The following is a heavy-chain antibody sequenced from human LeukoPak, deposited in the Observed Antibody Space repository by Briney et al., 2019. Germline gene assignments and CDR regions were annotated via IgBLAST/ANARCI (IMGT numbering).Heavy chain of an antibody. CDR3: ARRGETAMGKYYFDY. CDR1: GYSFTSYW. D-gene: IGHD5-18*01. V-gene: IGHV5-51*01. CDR2: IYPGDSDT. Sequence: GESLKISCKGSGYSFTSYWIGWVRQMPGKGLEWMGIIYPGDSDTRYSPSFQGQVTISADKSISTASLQWSSLKASDTAMYYCARRGETAMGKYYFDYWGQGTLVTVSS. J-gene: IGHJ4*02.